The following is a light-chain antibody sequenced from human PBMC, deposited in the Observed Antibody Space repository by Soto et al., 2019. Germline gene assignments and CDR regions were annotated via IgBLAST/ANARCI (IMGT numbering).Light chain of an antibody. Sequence: EIVMTQSPATLSVSPGERATLSCRASQRVGGTLAWSQQNPGQAPRLLIYGASTRATGIPARFSGSGSGTEFTLTISSLQSEDFAVYYCQQYNNWPPITFGQGTRLEIK. CDR3: QQYNNWPPIT. J-gene: IGKJ5*01. CDR2: GAS. CDR1: QRVGGT. V-gene: IGKV3D-15*01.